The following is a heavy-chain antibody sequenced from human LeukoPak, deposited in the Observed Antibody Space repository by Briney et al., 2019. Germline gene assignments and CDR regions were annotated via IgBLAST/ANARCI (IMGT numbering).Heavy chain of an antibody. D-gene: IGHD3-22*01. CDR1: GYTFTCYY. V-gene: IGHV1-2*02. CDR2: INPNSGGT. J-gene: IGHJ3*02. Sequence: GASVKVSCKASGYTFTCYYMHWVRQAPGQGLEWMGWINPNSGGTNYAQKFQGRVTMTRDTSISTAYMELSRLRSDDTAVYYCARDGSSGYDAFDIWGQGTMVTVSS. CDR3: ARDGSSGYDAFDI.